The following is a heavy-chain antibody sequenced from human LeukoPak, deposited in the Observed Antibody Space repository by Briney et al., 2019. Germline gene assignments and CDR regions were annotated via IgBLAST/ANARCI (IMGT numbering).Heavy chain of an antibody. Sequence: ASVKVSCKASGYTFIKYGISWVRRAPGRGLEWMGWISVVDGDVDYAEDLQTRVTLTAERYTNTVYMELRSLGPDDTAEYYCVRDADTSRGRDAWGEGTLVKVSS. V-gene: IGHV1-18*01. CDR2: ISVVDGDV. CDR1: GYTFIKYG. D-gene: IGHD1-26*01. CDR3: VRDADTSRGRDA. J-gene: IGHJ5*02.